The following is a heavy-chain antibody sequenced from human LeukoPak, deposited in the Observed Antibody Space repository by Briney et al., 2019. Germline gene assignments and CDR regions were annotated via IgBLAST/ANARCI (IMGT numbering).Heavy chain of an antibody. V-gene: IGHV4-30-2*01. CDR2: IYHSGST. CDR3: AKDSPKRYSGSYFDC. D-gene: IGHD1-26*01. J-gene: IGHJ4*02. Sequence: SETLSLTCTVSGGSISSGGYYWSWIRQPPGKGLEWIGYIYHSGSTYYNPSLKSRVTISVDRSKNQFSLKLTSVTAADTAVYYCAKDSPKRYSGSYFDCWGQGTLVTVSS. CDR1: GGSISSGGYY.